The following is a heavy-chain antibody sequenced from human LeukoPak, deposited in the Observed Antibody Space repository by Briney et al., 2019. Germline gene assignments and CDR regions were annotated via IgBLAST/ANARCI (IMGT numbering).Heavy chain of an antibody. CDR1: GFTFSSYE. V-gene: IGHV3-48*03. Sequence: QAGGSLRLSCAASGFTFSSYEMNWVRQAPGKGLEWVSYISSSGSTIYYADSVKGRFTISRDNAKNSLYLQMNSLRAEDTAVYYCARVSPTYYYYMDVWGKGTTVTISS. D-gene: IGHD3-16*02. CDR3: ARVSPTYYYYMDV. CDR2: ISSSGSTI. J-gene: IGHJ6*03.